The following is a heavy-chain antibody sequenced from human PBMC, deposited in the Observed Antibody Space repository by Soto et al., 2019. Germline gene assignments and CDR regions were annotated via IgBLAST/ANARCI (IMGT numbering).Heavy chain of an antibody. J-gene: IGHJ4*02. CDR1: GFTFDDYA. Sequence: PGGSLRLSCAASGFTFDDYAMHWVRQAPGKGLEWVSGISWNSGSIGYADSVKGRFTISRDNAKNPLYLQMNSLRAEDTALYYCAKDTMGSGYMYYFDYWGQGTLVTVSS. CDR3: AKDTMGSGYMYYFDY. V-gene: IGHV3-9*01. CDR2: ISWNSGSI. D-gene: IGHD3-22*01.